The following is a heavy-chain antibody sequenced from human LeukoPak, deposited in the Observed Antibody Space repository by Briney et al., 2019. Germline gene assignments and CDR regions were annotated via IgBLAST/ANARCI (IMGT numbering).Heavy chain of an antibody. CDR2: IHTSGST. CDR1: GGSISSGSYY. D-gene: IGHD6-13*01. V-gene: IGHV4-61*02. CDR3: ARGVSQIRGTWFDP. J-gene: IGHJ5*02. Sequence: SQTLSLTCTVSGGSISSGSYYWSWIRQPAGKGLEWIGRIHTSGSTDYNPSLRSRVTISIDTSKNQFSLKLTSVTAADTAVYYCARGVSQIRGTWFDPWGPGTLVTVSS.